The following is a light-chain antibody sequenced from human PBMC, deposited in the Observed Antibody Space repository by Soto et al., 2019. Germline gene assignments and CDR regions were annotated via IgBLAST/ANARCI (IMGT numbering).Light chain of an antibody. V-gene: IGKV1-5*03. CDR3: QQYESFPRT. J-gene: IGKJ1*01. CDR1: QSINNW. CDR2: KAS. Sequence: DIQMTQSPSTLSASVGDRVTITCRASQSINNWLAWYQQKPGKAPKLFIFKASTLESGVPSRFSGSGSGTKFNLSISSLQPEDFATYFCQQYESFPRTFGQGTKVEIK.